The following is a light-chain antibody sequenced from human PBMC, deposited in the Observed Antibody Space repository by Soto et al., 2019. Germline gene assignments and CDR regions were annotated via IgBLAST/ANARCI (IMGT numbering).Light chain of an antibody. CDR1: QSVSSSY. CDR3: QQYVSSPQT. V-gene: IGKV3-20*01. Sequence: EIVLTQSPGTLSLSPGERATRSCRASQSVSSSYLAWYQQKPGQAPRLLIYGASNRATGIPDRFSGSGSGTDFTLTISRLEPEDFAMYFCQQYVSSPQTFGQGTKVDIK. J-gene: IGKJ1*01. CDR2: GAS.